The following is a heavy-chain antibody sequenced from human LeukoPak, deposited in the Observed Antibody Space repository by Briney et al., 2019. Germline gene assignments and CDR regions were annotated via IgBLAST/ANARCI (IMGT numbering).Heavy chain of an antibody. CDR2: IYYSGTT. Sequence: SETLSLTCTVSVGSTSSGDYFWSWIRQPPGQGLEWIGYIYYSGTTYYNPPLKSRVSISVDTSKNQFSLNLRSVSAADTAVYYCARETVSGHFDSWGQGTLVTVSS. J-gene: IGHJ4*02. V-gene: IGHV4-30-4*01. CDR3: ARETVSGHFDS. CDR1: VGSTSSGDYF. D-gene: IGHD6-19*01.